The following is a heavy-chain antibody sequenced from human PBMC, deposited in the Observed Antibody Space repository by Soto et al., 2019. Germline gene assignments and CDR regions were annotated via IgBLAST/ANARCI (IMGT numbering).Heavy chain of an antibody. CDR1: GFAFSSYG. V-gene: IGHV3-33*01. Sequence: QVQLVESGGGVVQPGRSLRLSCAASGFAFSSYGMHWVRQAPGKGPEWVAVIWYDGSNKYYADSVKGRFTISRDNSKNTLYLQMNSLRAEDTALYYCGRSGDFEYYYAMDVWGQGTTVTVSS. CDR2: IWYDGSNK. CDR3: GRSGDFEYYYAMDV. D-gene: IGHD4-17*01. J-gene: IGHJ6*02.